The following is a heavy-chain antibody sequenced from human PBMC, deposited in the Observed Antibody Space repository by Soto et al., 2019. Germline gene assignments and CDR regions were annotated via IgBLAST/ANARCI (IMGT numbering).Heavy chain of an antibody. Sequence: GSLRLSCEAFGFTFSNYAMHWVRLAPGRGLEWVAVISYDGDHTFYANSVKGRFAISRDNSKNMLYLQMNSLSSQDTGVYYCAKRRTLYSTAWSLFEYWGQGTLVTVSS. J-gene: IGHJ4*02. CDR2: ISYDGDHT. CDR3: AKRRTLYSTAWSLFEY. D-gene: IGHD2-8*02. CDR1: GFTFSNYA. V-gene: IGHV3-30-3*02.